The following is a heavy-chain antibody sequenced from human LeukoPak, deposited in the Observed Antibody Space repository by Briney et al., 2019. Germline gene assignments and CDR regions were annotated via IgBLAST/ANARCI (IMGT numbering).Heavy chain of an antibody. V-gene: IGHV1-69*04. CDR3: ARVKEDDFWSGPNWFDP. J-gene: IGHJ5*02. CDR2: IIPILGIA. Sequence: SVKVSCRASGYTFTNYYIHWVRQAPGQGLEWMGRIIPILGIANYAQKFQGRVTITADKSTSTAYMELSSLRSEDTAVYYCARVKEDDFWSGPNWFDPWGQGTLVTVSS. D-gene: IGHD3-3*01. CDR1: GYTFTNYY.